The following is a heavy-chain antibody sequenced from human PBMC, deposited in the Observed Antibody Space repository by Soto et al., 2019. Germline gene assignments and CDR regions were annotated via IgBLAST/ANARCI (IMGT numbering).Heavy chain of an antibody. Sequence: KPSETLSLTCTVSGGSISSGGYYWSWIRQHPGKGLEWIGYIYYSGSTYYNPSLKSRVTMSVDKSKNQSSLKLSSVTAADTAVYYCARDRPTNWFDPWGQGTLVTVSS. J-gene: IGHJ5*02. CDR3: ARDRPTNWFDP. CDR1: GGSISSGGYY. V-gene: IGHV4-31*03. CDR2: IYYSGST.